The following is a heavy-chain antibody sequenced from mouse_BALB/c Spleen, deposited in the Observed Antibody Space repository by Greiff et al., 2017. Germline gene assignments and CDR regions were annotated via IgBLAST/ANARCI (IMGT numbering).Heavy chain of an antibody. CDR2: ISSGSSTI. CDR1: GFTFSSFG. D-gene: IGHD2-12*01. CDR3: ARERRGAMDY. V-gene: IGHV5-17*02. J-gene: IGHJ4*01. Sequence: EVMLVESGGGLVQPGGSRKLSCAASGFTFSSFGMHWVRQAPEKGLEWVAYISSGSSTIYYADTVKGRFTITRDNPKNTLFLQMTSLRSEDTAMYYCARERRGAMDYWGQGTSVTVSS.